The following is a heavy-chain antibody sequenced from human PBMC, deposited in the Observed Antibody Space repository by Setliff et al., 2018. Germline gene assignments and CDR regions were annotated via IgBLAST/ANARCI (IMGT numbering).Heavy chain of an antibody. CDR3: AGGYNSRWYDHSTTFQH. CDR2: IYYSGST. Sequence: SETLSLTCTVSGGSITSYYWSWIRQPPGKGLEYIGYIYYSGSTNYNPSLKSRVTISVDTSKNQFSLKLNSLRTEDTAVYFCAGGYNSRWYDHSTTFQHWGQGTLVTVSS. D-gene: IGHD6-13*01. V-gene: IGHV4-59*01. CDR1: GGSITSYY. J-gene: IGHJ1*01.